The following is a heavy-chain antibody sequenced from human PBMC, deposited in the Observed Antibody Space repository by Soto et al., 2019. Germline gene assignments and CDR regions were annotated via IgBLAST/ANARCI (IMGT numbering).Heavy chain of an antibody. J-gene: IGHJ4*02. CDR2: ISNSGGNT. D-gene: IGHD7-27*01. Sequence: EVQLLQSGGGLVQPGGSLRLSCAASGFTFSSYAISWVRQPPGKGLEWVSAISNSGGNTYYADSVMGRFTISRDNSKNTLFLQMNSLRAEDTAIYYCVKEWGRPLDYWGQGTLVTVSS. CDR3: VKEWGRPLDY. V-gene: IGHV3-23*01. CDR1: GFTFSSYA.